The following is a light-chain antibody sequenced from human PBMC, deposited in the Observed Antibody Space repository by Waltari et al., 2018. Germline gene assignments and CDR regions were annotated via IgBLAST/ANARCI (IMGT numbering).Light chain of an antibody. CDR1: STDVGGYNT. CDR2: EVS. CDR3: SSYAGSNNLGV. V-gene: IGLV2-8*01. Sequence: QSALTQPPSASGSPGQSVTISCTGTSTDVGGYNTASWYQHHPGKAPKLMIYEVSKRPSGVPDRFSGSKSGNTASLTVSGLQAEDEADYYCSSYAGSNNLGVFGTGTKVTVL. J-gene: IGLJ1*01.